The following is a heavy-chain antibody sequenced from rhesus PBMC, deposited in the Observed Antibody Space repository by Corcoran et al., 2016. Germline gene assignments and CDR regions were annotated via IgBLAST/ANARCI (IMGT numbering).Heavy chain of an antibody. D-gene: IGHD5-42*01. Sequence: EVQLVETGGGLVQPGGSLKLSCAASGFTFSSYGMSWFRQCPGKGLEWVSSINSGVCSPYHAHSVKGRFTISRDNSKNTLSLQMNSLRAEDTAVYYCAKDHEGDVDPGFDFWGQGLRVTVSS. CDR1: GFTFSSYG. CDR3: AKDHEGDVDPGFDF. V-gene: IGHV3S5*01. CDR2: INSGVCSP. J-gene: IGHJ3*01.